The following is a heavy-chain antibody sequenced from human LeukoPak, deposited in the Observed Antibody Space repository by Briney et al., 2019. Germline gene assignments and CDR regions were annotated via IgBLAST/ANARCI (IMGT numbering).Heavy chain of an antibody. CDR2: IKQDGSEK. CDR1: GFTFSSYW. Sequence: GGSLRLSCAASGFTFSSYWMSWVRQAPGKGLEWVANIKQDGSEKYYADSVKGRFTISRDNSKNTLYLQMNSLRVEDTALYYCARDFGSGADQWGQGTLVIVSS. CDR3: ARDFGSGADQ. V-gene: IGHV3-7*01. J-gene: IGHJ5*02. D-gene: IGHD3-10*01.